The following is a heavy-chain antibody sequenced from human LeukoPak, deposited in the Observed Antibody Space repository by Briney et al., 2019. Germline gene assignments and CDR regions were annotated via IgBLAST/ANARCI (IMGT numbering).Heavy chain of an antibody. V-gene: IGHV1-2*04. Sequence: ASVKVSCKASGYTFTSYGISWVRQAPGQGLEWMGWINPNSGGTNYAQKFQGWVTMTRDTSISTAYMELSRLRSDDTAVYYCARSKQLHGGGFDYWGQGTLVTVFS. J-gene: IGHJ4*02. CDR1: GYTFTSYG. CDR3: ARSKQLHGGGFDY. CDR2: INPNSGGT. D-gene: IGHD2-15*01.